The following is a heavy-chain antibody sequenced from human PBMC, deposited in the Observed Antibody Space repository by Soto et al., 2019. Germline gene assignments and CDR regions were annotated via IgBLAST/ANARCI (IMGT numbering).Heavy chain of an antibody. J-gene: IGHJ5*02. V-gene: IGHV3-73*01. CDR2: IRSKANSYAT. D-gene: IGHD3-10*02. CDR1: GFTFSGSA. CDR3: TRLSTMSLA. Sequence: GGSLRLSCAASGFTFSGSAMHWVRQASGKGLEWVGRIRSKANSYATAYAASVKGRFTISRDDSKNTAYLQMNSLKTEDTAVYYCTRLSTMSLAWGQGTLVTVSS.